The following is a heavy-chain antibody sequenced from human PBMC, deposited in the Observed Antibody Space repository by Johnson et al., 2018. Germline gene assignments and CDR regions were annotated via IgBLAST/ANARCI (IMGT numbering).Heavy chain of an antibody. V-gene: IGHV3-30-3*01. Sequence: VQLVESGGGVVQPGRSXRLSCAASGFTFSSYAMHWVRQAPGKGLEWVAVISYDGSNKYYADSVKGRFTISRDNSKNTLYLQMNSLRAEDTAVYYCARDRVYDSSGYYLDDAFDIWGQGTMVTVSS. CDR2: ISYDGSNK. D-gene: IGHD3-22*01. J-gene: IGHJ3*02. CDR3: ARDRVYDSSGYYLDDAFDI. CDR1: GFTFSSYA.